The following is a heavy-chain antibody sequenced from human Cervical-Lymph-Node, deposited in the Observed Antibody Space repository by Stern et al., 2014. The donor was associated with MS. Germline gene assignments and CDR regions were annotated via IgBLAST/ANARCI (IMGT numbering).Heavy chain of an antibody. Sequence: QVQLGQSGAEVKEPGASVNVSCEASGYTFRSYFIHWVRQAPGQGLEWMGVINPSGGNTRYAQKFQGRVIMSRDMSTSTVYMDLSSLKSEDTAVFYCAREPNYRGSYYRDYYNFYGMDVWGQGTTVTVSS. CDR3: AREPNYRGSYYRDYYNFYGMDV. J-gene: IGHJ6*02. D-gene: IGHD3-10*01. CDR2: INPSGGNT. V-gene: IGHV1-46*01. CDR1: GYTFRSYF.